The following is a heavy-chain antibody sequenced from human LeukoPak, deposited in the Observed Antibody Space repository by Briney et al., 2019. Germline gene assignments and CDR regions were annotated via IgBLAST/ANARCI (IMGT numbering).Heavy chain of an antibody. CDR1: GYTFTNFG. Sequence: ASVKVSCKASGYTFTNFGISWVRQAPGQRPEWMGWISTYNGNTNYAQNLQGRVTMTTDTSTSTAFMDLKSLRSDDTAVYYCARGGHYDFWSGPPDFWGQGTLVTVSS. CDR2: ISTYNGNT. J-gene: IGHJ4*02. D-gene: IGHD3-3*01. V-gene: IGHV1-18*04. CDR3: ARGGHYDFWSGPPDF.